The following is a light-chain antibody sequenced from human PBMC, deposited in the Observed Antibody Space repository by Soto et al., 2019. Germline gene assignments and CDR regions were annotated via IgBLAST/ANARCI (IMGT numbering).Light chain of an antibody. CDR1: QSVRSN. CDR2: GAS. J-gene: IGKJ4*01. Sequence: EIVMTQSPATLSVSPGERFTLSCRASQSVRSNLAWYQQKPGQAPRLLIYGASSRATGIPDRFSGSGSGTDFTLTISRLEPEDFAVYYCQQYGSSPLTFGGGTKVDI. V-gene: IGKV3-20*01. CDR3: QQYGSSPLT.